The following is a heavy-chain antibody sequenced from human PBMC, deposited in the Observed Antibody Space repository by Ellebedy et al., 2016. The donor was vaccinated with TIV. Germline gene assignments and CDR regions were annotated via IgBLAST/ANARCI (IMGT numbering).Heavy chain of an antibody. J-gene: IGHJ4*02. CDR1: GGAISGVNW. V-gene: IGHV4-4*02. CDR3: ARRSSYWSALDF. Sequence: MPSETLSLTCAVSGGAISGVNWWTWVRQPPGKGLEWIGEIFHSGTSNYNPSLKSRVPISVDKSKNQFSLKLTSVTAAETAVYYCARRSSYWSALDFWGQGTLATVSS. D-gene: IGHD6-19*01. CDR2: IFHSGTS.